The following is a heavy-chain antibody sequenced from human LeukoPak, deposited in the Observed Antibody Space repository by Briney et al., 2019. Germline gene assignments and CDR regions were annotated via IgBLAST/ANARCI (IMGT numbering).Heavy chain of an antibody. J-gene: IGHJ4*02. D-gene: IGHD2-2*01. Sequence: GGSLRLSCAASGFTFSSYSMSWVRQAPGKGLEWVSSISSSSSYIYYADSVKGRFTISRDNAKNSLYLQMNSLRAEDTAVYYCARVGGDQPPKYYFDYWGQGTLVTVSS. V-gene: IGHV3-21*01. CDR1: GFTFSSYS. CDR2: ISSSSSYI. CDR3: ARVGGDQPPKYYFDY.